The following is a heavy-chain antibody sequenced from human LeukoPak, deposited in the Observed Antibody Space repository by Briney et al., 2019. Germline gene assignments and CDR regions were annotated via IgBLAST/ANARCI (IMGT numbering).Heavy chain of an antibody. V-gene: IGHV3-23*01. Sequence: GGSLRLSCAASGFTFSSYAVSWVRQAPGKGLEWVSAISGSGGSTYYADSVKGRFTISRDNSKNTLYLQMNSLRAEDTAVYYCAKETITIFDYYYYGMDVWGQGTTVTVSS. CDR3: AKETITIFDYYYYGMDV. D-gene: IGHD3-3*01. J-gene: IGHJ6*02. CDR2: ISGSGGST. CDR1: GFTFSSYA.